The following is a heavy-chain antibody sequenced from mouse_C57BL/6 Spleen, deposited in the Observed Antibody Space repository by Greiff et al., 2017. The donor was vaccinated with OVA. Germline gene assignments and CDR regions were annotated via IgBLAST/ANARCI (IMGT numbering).Heavy chain of an antibody. Sequence: VQLQQPGAELVKPGASVKMSCKASGYTFTSYWITWVKQRPGQGLEWIGDIYPGSGSTNYNEKFKSKATLTVDTSSSTAYMQLSSLTSEDSAVYYCARAHYGSSCWYFDVWGTGTTVTVSS. J-gene: IGHJ1*03. CDR3: ARAHYGSSCWYFDV. CDR2: IYPGSGST. CDR1: GYTFTSYW. V-gene: IGHV1-55*01. D-gene: IGHD1-1*01.